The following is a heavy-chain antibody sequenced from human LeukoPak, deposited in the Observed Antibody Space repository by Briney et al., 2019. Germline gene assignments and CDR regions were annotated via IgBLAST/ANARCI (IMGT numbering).Heavy chain of an antibody. Sequence: ASVKVSCKASGYTFTGYYMHWVRQAPGQGLEWMGWINPNRGGTNFAQKFQGRVTMTRDTSITTAYMELSRLRSDDTAVYYCARDRREVSYYGSGTFKFGETYFDYWGQGTLLTVSS. CDR1: GYTFTGYY. CDR3: ARDRREVSYYGSGTFKFGETYFDY. J-gene: IGHJ4*02. D-gene: IGHD3-10*01. CDR2: INPNRGGT. V-gene: IGHV1-2*02.